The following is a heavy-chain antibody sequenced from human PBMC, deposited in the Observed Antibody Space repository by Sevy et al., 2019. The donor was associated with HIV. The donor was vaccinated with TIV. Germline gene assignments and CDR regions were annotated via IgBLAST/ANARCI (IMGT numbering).Heavy chain of an antibody. Sequence: ASVKVSCKASGYTFTNYDINWLRQATGQGLEWMGWMSPNSGKTGYAQKFQGRVTMTRNTSISTAYMELSSLGSEDTAVYYCARGPNSGRYRDYYYYYGMDVWGQGTVVTVSS. D-gene: IGHD1-26*01. CDR1: GYTFTNYD. CDR3: ARGPNSGRYRDYYYYYGMDV. V-gene: IGHV1-8*01. J-gene: IGHJ6*02. CDR2: MSPNSGKT.